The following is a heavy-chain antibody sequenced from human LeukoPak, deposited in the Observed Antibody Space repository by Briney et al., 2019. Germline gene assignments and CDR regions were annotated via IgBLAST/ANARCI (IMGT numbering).Heavy chain of an antibody. D-gene: IGHD1-26*01. CDR2: IYYSGST. V-gene: IGHV4-61*01. J-gene: IGHJ3*02. Sequence: PSETLSLTCTVSGGSVSSGSYYWSWIRQPPGKGLEWFGYIYYSGSTNYNPSLKSRVTISVDTSKNQFSLKLSSVTAADTAVYYCARGDSGSYYGEPPDAFDIWGQGTMVTVSS. CDR1: GGSVSSGSYY. CDR3: ARGDSGSYYGEPPDAFDI.